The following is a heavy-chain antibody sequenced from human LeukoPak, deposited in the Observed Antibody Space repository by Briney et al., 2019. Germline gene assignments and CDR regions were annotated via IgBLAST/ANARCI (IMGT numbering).Heavy chain of an antibody. CDR2: IYTRGST. V-gene: IGHV4-61*02. J-gene: IGHJ3*02. CDR3: AREGGIVVVTASTPPDAFDI. Sequence: SDTLSPTWTVSGGSISSGSYYWSWLRQPAGNGLDWIGRIYTRGSTHYNPSPKSRVTISVDTSKNPCSLKLSSVRAADTAVYYCAREGGIVVVTASTPPDAFDIWGQGTMVTVSS. D-gene: IGHD2-21*02. CDR1: GGSISSGSYY.